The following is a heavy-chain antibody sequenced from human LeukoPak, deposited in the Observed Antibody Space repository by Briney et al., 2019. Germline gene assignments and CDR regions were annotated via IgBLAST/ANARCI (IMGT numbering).Heavy chain of an antibody. Sequence: SQTLSLTCTVSGGSISSGGYYWSWIRQPPGKGLEWIGYIYHSGSTYYNPSLKSRVTISVDRSKNQFSLKLSSVTAADTAVYYCARLSGYYDSSGYYYFDYWGQGTLVTVSS. V-gene: IGHV4-30-2*01. D-gene: IGHD3-22*01. J-gene: IGHJ4*02. CDR3: ARLSGYYDSSGYYYFDY. CDR2: IYHSGST. CDR1: GGSISSGGYY.